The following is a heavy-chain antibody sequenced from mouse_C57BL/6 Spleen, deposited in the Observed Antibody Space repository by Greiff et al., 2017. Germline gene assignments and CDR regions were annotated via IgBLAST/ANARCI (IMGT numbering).Heavy chain of an antibody. D-gene: IGHD1-1*01. CDR2: ISSGSSTI. CDR1: GFTFSDYG. Sequence: EVKVEESGGGLVKPGGSLKLSCAASGFTFSDYGMHWVRQAPEKGLEWVAYISSGSSTIYYADTVKGRFTISRDNAKSTLFLQMTSLRSEDTAMYYCARREYYGSHAMDYWGQGTSVTVSS. J-gene: IGHJ4*01. V-gene: IGHV5-17*01. CDR3: ARREYYGSHAMDY.